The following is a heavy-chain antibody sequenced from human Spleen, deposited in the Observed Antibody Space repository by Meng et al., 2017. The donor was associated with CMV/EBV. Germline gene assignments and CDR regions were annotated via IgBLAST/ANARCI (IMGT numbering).Heavy chain of an antibody. CDR3: ARDLSFGVVIIDY. CDR2: ISWNSVSI. J-gene: IGHJ4*02. V-gene: IGHV3-9*01. D-gene: IGHD3-3*01. CDR1: GFTFDESA. Sequence: SLKISCAASGFTFDESAMFWVRQAPGRGLEWVSGISWNSVSIGYADSVKGRFTISRDNSKNTLYLQMNSLRAEDTAVYYCARDLSFGVVIIDYWGQGTLVTVSS.